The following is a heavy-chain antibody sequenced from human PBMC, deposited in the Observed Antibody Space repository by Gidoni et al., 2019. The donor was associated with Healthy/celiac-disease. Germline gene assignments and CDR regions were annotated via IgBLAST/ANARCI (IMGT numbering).Heavy chain of an antibody. V-gene: IGHV3-7*03. D-gene: IGHD3-22*01. CDR3: ARDTTYYYDSSGPHGDAFDI. J-gene: IGHJ3*02. CDR2: IKQDGSEK. CDR1: AFPFRSYW. Sequence: EVQLVESGGGLVQPGGSLRLSCAASAFPFRSYWISWVRQAPGKGLEWVANIKQDGSEKYYVDSVKGRFTISRDNAKNSLYLQMNSLRAEDTAVYYCARDTTYYYDSSGPHGDAFDIWGQGTMVTVSS.